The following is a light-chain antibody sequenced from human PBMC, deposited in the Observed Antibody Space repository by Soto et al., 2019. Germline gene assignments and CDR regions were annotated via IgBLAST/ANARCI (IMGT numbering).Light chain of an antibody. CDR3: QQTYRAPPWT. CDR2: SAS. Sequence: DIQMTQSPSSLSASVGDRVTISCQASQSISTYLNWYQLKPGKAPKLLIYSASGVQSGVPPRFSGSGSGTDFTLTISSLRPEDISTYYCQQTYRAPPWTLGQGTKVDIK. J-gene: IGKJ1*01. V-gene: IGKV1-39*01. CDR1: QSISTY.